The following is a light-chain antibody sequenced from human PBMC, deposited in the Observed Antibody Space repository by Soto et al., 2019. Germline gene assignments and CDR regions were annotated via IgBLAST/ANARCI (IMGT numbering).Light chain of an antibody. J-gene: IGKJ3*01. CDR2: GAS. Sequence: DIEMTQSPSSLSAFVGDRVTITCRASESISNKLNWYQQKPGKAPALLISGASRLHSGVPSRFSGSGSGTDFTLSISSLQHEDFASYYCQQGYRTPFTFGPGTKVDIK. CDR3: QQGYRTPFT. V-gene: IGKV1-39*01. CDR1: ESISNK.